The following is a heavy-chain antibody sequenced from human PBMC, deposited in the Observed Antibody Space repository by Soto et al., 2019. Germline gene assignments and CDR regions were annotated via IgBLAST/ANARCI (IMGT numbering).Heavy chain of an antibody. V-gene: IGHV1-69*13. CDR3: AIHVSGTVWFDP. CDR1: GGTFSSYA. CDR2: IIPIFGAA. Sequence: SVKVSCKASGGTFSSYAISWVRQAPGQGLEWMGGIIPIFGAANYAQKFQGRVTITADESTSTAYMELSSLRSEDTAVYYCAIHVSGTVWFDPWGQGTMVTVP. D-gene: IGHD6-19*01. J-gene: IGHJ5*02.